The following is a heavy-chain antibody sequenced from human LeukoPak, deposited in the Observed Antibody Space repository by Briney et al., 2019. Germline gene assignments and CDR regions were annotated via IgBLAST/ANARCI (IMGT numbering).Heavy chain of an antibody. CDR1: GYTFTSYG. CDR3: ARSGDSYGTGDY. V-gene: IGHV1-18*04. Sequence: ASVKVSCKASGYTFTSYGISWVRQAPGQGLEWMGWVSAYNSNTNYAQKLQGRVTMTTDTSTSTAYMELRSLRSDDTAVYYCARSGDSYGTGDYWGQGTLVTVSS. J-gene: IGHJ4*02. D-gene: IGHD5-18*01. CDR2: VSAYNSNT.